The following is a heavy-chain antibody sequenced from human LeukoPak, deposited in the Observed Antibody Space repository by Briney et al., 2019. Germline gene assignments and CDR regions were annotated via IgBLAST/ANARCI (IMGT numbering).Heavy chain of an antibody. CDR2: IYYSGST. CDR3: ARHPGRDFWSGFPYYFDY. V-gene: IGHV4-39*01. Sequence: SETLSLTCAVYGGSFSGYYWSWIRQPPGKGLEWIGSIYYSGSTYYNPSLKSRVTISVDTSKNQFSLKLSSVTAADTAVYYCARHPGRDFWSGFPYYFDYWGQGTLVTVSS. J-gene: IGHJ4*02. D-gene: IGHD3-3*01. CDR1: GGSFSGYY.